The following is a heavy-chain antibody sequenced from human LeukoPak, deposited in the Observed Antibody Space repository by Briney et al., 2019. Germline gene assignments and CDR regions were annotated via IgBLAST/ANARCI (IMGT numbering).Heavy chain of an antibody. V-gene: IGHV3-21*01. CDR1: GLTFSSYN. Sequence: PGGSLRLSCAASGLTFSSYNMNWVRQAPGKGLEWVSSISSSSSYIYYADSLKGRFTISRDNAKNSLYLQMNSLRAEDTAVYHCARGDSSFDYWGQGTLVTVSS. J-gene: IGHJ4*02. D-gene: IGHD3-22*01. CDR2: ISSSSSYI. CDR3: ARGDSSFDY.